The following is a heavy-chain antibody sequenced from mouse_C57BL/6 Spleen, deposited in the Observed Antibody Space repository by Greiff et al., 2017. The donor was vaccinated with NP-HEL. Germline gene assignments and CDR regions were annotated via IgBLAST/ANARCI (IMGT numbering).Heavy chain of an antibody. Sequence: EVHLVESGGGLVKPGGSLKLSCAASGFTFSDYYMYWVRQTPEKRLEWVAYISNGGGSTYYPDTVKGRFTISRDNAKNTLYLQMSRLKSEDTAMYYCARHAYGSSYGWYFDVWGTGTTVTVSS. D-gene: IGHD1-1*01. J-gene: IGHJ1*03. CDR1: GFTFSDYY. CDR3: ARHAYGSSYGWYFDV. CDR2: ISNGGGST. V-gene: IGHV5-12*01.